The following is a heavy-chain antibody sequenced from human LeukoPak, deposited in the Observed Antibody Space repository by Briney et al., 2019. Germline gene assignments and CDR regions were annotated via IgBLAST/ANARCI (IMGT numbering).Heavy chain of an antibody. V-gene: IGHV4-39*01. CDR3: ARHCSSTSCHFGPGFDP. CDR2: IYYSGST. Sequence: SETLSLTCTVSGGFISSSSYYWGWIRQPPGKGLEWIGSIYYSGSTYYNPSLKSRVTISVDTSKNQFSLKLSSVTAADTAVYYCARHCSSTSCHFGPGFDPWGQGTLVTVSS. D-gene: IGHD2-2*01. CDR1: GGFISSSSYY. J-gene: IGHJ5*02.